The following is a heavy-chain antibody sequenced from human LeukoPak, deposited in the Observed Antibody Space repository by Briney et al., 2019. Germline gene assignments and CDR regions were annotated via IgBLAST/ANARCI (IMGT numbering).Heavy chain of an antibody. CDR2: ISYDGSKK. J-gene: IGHJ1*01. V-gene: IGHV3-30*18. D-gene: IGHD1-26*01. CDR1: GFAFSSYG. Sequence: PGGSLRLSCAASGFAFSSYGMHWVRQAPGKGLEWVAVISYDGSKKFYADSVKGRFTISRDNSKNTLYLQVDSLRAEDTAVYYCAKDQDSGRYYVRHFQHWGQGTLVTVSS. CDR3: AKDQDSGRYYVRHFQH.